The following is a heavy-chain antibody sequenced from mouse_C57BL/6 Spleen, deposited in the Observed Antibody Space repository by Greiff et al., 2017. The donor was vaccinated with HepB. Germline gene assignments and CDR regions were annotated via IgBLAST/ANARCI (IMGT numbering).Heavy chain of an antibody. V-gene: IGHV14-1*01. CDR2: IDPEDGDT. CDR1: GFNIKDYY. Sequence: VQLQQSGAELVRPGASVKLSCTASGFNIKDYYMHWVKQRPEQGLEWIGRIDPEDGDTEYAPKFQGKATMTADTSSNTAYLQLSSLTSEDTAVYYCTRGYYYGSSYVYFDVWGTGTTVTVSS. D-gene: IGHD1-1*01. J-gene: IGHJ1*03. CDR3: TRGYYYGSSYVYFDV.